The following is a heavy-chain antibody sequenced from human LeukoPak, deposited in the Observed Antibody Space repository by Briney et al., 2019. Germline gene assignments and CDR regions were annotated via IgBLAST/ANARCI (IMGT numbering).Heavy chain of an antibody. CDR2: IIPILGIA. Sequence: GASVTVSCKASGGTFSSYAISWVRQAPGQGLEWMGRIIPILGIANYAQKFQGRVTITADKSTSTAYMELSSLRSEDTAVYYCARGPRGGYSGYDNYYYGMDVWGQGTTVTVSS. V-gene: IGHV1-69*04. CDR1: GGTFSSYA. D-gene: IGHD5-12*01. J-gene: IGHJ6*02. CDR3: ARGPRGGYSGYDNYYYGMDV.